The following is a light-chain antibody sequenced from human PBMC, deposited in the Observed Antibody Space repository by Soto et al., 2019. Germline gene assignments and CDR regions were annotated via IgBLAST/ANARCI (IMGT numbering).Light chain of an antibody. Sequence: DIQMTQSPSTLSASVGDRVTITCRASQSVNNWLAWYQQKPGEAPRLLIYDASSLERGVPSRFSGSGSGTELTLNLSSLQSDDFATSYCLQYNKGPWTFGQGTKVEIK. V-gene: IGKV1-5*01. CDR1: QSVNNW. CDR2: DAS. CDR3: LQYNKGPWT. J-gene: IGKJ1*01.